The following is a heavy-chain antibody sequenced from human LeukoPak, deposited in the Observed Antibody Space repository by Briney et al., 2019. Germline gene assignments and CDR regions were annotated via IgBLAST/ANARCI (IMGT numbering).Heavy chain of an antibody. CDR2: IYSGGST. V-gene: IGHV3-53*01. CDR1: GFTVSSNY. CDR3: TTDGWYYYDSSGYSLFDY. Sequence: GGSLRLSCAASGFTVSSNYMSWVRQAPGKGLEWVSVIYSGGSTYYADSVKGRFTISRDNSKNTLYLQMNSLRAEDTAVYYCTTDGWYYYDSSGYSLFDYWGQGTLVTVSS. J-gene: IGHJ4*02. D-gene: IGHD3-22*01.